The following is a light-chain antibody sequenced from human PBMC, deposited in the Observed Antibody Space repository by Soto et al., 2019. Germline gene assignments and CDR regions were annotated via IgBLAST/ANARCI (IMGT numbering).Light chain of an antibody. Sequence: QSVLTQPASVSGSPGQSITISCTGTSSDVGGYNYVSWYQQHPGKAPKLMIYEVSNRPSGVSNRFSGSKSGNTASLTISGLQAEDEADYYCTSYTNTSLLRTVFGTGTKVTVL. J-gene: IGLJ1*01. V-gene: IGLV2-14*01. CDR2: EVS. CDR3: TSYTNTSLLRTV. CDR1: SSDVGGYNY.